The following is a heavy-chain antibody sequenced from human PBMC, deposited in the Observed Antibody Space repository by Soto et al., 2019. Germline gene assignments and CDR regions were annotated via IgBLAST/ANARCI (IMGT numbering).Heavy chain of an antibody. Sequence: QVKLVQSGTEVKKPGASVKVSCKASGYSFGTSGISWVRQAPGQGLEWMGWISAYNGNTNYDQKLQDRATMTTDTPTNTAYSELRSLRSDDTAVYYCARAGQYYDSSGYANWGQGTLVTVSS. CDR3: ARAGQYYDSSGYAN. CDR2: ISAYNGNT. V-gene: IGHV1-18*01. CDR1: GYSFGTSG. D-gene: IGHD3-22*01. J-gene: IGHJ4*02.